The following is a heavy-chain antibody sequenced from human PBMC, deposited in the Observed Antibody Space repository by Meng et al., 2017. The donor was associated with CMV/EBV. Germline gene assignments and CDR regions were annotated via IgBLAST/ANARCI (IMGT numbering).Heavy chain of an antibody. CDR1: GFTFSSYE. J-gene: IGHJ4*02. V-gene: IGHV3-48*03. CDR3: ARLESSSWLPRDY. D-gene: IGHD6-13*01. CDR2: ISSSGSTI. Sequence: GGSLRLSCAASGFTFSSYEMNWVRQAPGKGLEWVSYISSSGSTIYYADSVKGRFTISRDNAKHSLYLQMNSLRAEDTAVYYCARLESSSWLPRDYWGQGTLVTVSS.